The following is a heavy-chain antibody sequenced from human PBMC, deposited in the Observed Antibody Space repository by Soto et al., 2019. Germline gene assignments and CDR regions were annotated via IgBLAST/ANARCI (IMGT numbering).Heavy chain of an antibody. CDR1: GGSISSYY. Sequence: SETLSLTCTVSGGSISSYYWSWIRQPPGKGLEWIGYIYYSGSTNYNPSLKSRVTISVDTSKNQFSLKLSSVTAADTAVYYCARLPIAAAGYHYYYGMDVWGQGTTVT. D-gene: IGHD6-13*01. CDR2: IYYSGST. CDR3: ARLPIAAAGYHYYYGMDV. V-gene: IGHV4-59*01. J-gene: IGHJ6*02.